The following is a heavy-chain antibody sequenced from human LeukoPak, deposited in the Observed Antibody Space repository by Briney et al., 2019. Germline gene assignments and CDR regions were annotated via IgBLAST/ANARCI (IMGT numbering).Heavy chain of an antibody. CDR1: GFTFSSYA. CDR3: AKEGKTRNWNYFQAKPVY. CDR2: IIPSRAT. J-gene: IGHJ4*02. D-gene: IGHD1-7*01. V-gene: IGHV3-23*01. Sequence: PGGSLRLSCAASGFTFSSYAMSWVRQAPGKGLEWVSAIIPSRATYYADSVKGRFTISRDNSKNTLYLQLNSLKAEDTAVYYCAKEGKTRNWNYFQAKPVYWGQGTLVIVSS.